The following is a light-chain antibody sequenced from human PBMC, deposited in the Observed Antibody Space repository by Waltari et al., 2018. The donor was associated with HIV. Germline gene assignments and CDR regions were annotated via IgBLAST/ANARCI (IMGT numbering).Light chain of an antibody. CDR1: SSNIGNNY. J-gene: IGLJ3*02. CDR3: ATWDGSLSGRV. V-gene: IGLV1-47*01. CDR2: RDD. Sequence: QSVLTQPPSASGTAGQRVTISCSGSSSNIGNNYVYWYHQVPGTAPKLLIHRDDQRPSGVPELFSRPKSGTSAAQAIRGLRSDDEGDYYCATWDGSLSGRVFGGGTKLTVL.